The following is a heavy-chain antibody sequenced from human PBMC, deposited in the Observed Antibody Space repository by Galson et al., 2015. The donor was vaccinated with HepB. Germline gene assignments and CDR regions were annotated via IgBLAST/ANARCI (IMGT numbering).Heavy chain of an antibody. CDR1: GFTVSNHW. J-gene: IGHJ4*02. Sequence: SLRLSCAASGFTVSNHWMHWVRQAPGKGLEWVSFISSSGTYTNSADSVRGRFTISRDNAKNSLYLQMNSLRVEDTAVYYCARGYNSGLRHWGRGTLVTVSS. V-gene: IGHV3-11*06. CDR2: ISSSGTYT. CDR3: ARGYNSGLRH. D-gene: IGHD6-19*01.